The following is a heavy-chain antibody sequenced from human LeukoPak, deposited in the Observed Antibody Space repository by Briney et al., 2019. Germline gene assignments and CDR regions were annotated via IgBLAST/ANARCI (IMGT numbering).Heavy chain of an antibody. J-gene: IGHJ4*02. D-gene: IGHD3-22*01. CDR3: ASDYYYDTSGYYPDY. CDR1: GFTVSSNY. V-gene: IGHV3-30-3*01. Sequence: PGGSLRLSCAASGFTVSSNYMSWVRQAPGKGLEWVAVISYDGSNKYYADSVKGRFTISRDNSKNTLYLQMNSLRPEDTAVYSCASDYYYDTSGYYPDYWGQGTLVTVSS. CDR2: ISYDGSNK.